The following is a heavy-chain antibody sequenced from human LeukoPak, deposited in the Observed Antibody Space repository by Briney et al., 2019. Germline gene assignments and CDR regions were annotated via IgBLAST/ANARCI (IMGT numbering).Heavy chain of an antibody. V-gene: IGHV1-2*02. D-gene: IGHD1-26*01. Sequence: ASVKVSCKASGYTFTGYYMHWVRQAPGQGLEWMGWINPNSGGTNYAQKFQGRVTMTRDTSISTAYMELSRLRPGDTAVYYCARGLELPVPWPYFDDWGQGTLVTVSS. CDR1: GYTFTGYY. J-gene: IGHJ4*02. CDR3: ARGLELPVPWPYFDD. CDR2: INPNSGGT.